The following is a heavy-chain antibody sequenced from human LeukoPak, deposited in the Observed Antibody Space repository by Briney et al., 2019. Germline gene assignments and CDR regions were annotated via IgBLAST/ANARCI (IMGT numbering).Heavy chain of an antibody. D-gene: IGHD6-13*01. J-gene: IGHJ6*03. CDR2: IKQDGSEK. CDR3: AREEIAAADTYYYYYMDV. V-gene: IGHV3-7*01. CDR1: GFTFSSYW. Sequence: PGGSLRLSCAASGFTFSSYWMSWVRQAPGKGLEWVANIKQDGSEKYYVDSVKGRFTISRDNAKNSLYLQMNSLRAEDTAVYYCAREEIAAADTYYYYYMDVWGKGTTVNVSS.